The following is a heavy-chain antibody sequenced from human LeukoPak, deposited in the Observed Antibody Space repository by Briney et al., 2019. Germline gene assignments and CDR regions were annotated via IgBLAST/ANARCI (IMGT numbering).Heavy chain of an antibody. CDR1: GYTFTRNY. D-gene: IGHD6-19*01. V-gene: IGHV1-46*01. CDR3: ARVGSSGWYDY. CDR2: INPSGGST. Sequence: ASVKVSCKASGYTFTRNYMHWVRQPPGQGLEWMGIINPSGGSTTYAQKFQGRVTMTRDTSTSTVYMELSSLRSEDTAVYYCARVGSSGWYDYGGQGTLVTVPS. J-gene: IGHJ4*02.